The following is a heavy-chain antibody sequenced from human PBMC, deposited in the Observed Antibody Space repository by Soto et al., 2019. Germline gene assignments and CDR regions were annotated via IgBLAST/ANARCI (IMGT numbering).Heavy chain of an antibody. CDR2: ISAYNGNT. Sequence: WASVKVSCKASGYTFTSYGISWVRQAPGQGLEWMGWISAYNGNTNYAQKLQGRVTMTTDTSTSTAYMELRSLRSDDTAVYYCARGYLRITMIVVVIGDDAFDIWGQGTMVTVSS. CDR3: ARGYLRITMIVVVIGDDAFDI. J-gene: IGHJ3*02. V-gene: IGHV1-18*01. CDR1: GYTFTSYG. D-gene: IGHD3-22*01.